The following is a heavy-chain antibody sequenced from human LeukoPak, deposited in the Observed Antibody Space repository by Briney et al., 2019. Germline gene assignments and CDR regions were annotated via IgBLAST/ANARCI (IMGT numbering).Heavy chain of an antibody. CDR3: ARDGNGGNTWGRCDP. CDR2: IFYTWFT. CDR1: DGSISDCY. J-gene: IGHJ5*02. D-gene: IGHD4-23*01. V-gene: IGHV4-59*01. Sequence: SETLSLTCTVSDGSISDCYWSWVRQSPPKGLEWVGYIFYTWFTHYNPYLDRRGPVSVERSKEQFSLRLNSVTAADTAVYYCARDGNGGNTWGRCDPWGQGTLVTVSS.